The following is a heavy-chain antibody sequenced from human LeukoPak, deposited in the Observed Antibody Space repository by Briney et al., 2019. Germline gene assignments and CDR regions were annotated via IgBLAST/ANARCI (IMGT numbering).Heavy chain of an antibody. CDR2: ISWNSGSI. J-gene: IGHJ4*02. CDR3: AKGGYDSSGSPFDY. V-gene: IGHV3-9*01. Sequence: GRSLRLSCAASGFTFDDYAMHWVRQAPGKGLEWVSGISWNSGSIGYADSVKGRFTISRDNAKNSLYLQMNSLRAEDTALYYCAKGGYDSSGSPFDYWGQGTLVTASS. CDR1: GFTFDDYA. D-gene: IGHD3-22*01.